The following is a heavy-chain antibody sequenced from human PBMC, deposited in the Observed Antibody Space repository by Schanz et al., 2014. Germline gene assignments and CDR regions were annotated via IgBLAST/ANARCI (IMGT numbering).Heavy chain of an antibody. J-gene: IGHJ4*02. Sequence: QLQLVQSGAEVKKPGSSVKVSCKLSGGTFSSYTISWMRQAPGQGLEWMGKIIPVLNIATYAQRFQGRVTVTRDTSRSTVYMELSSLRSEDTAVYYCARAPTAYCSDTSCLGTPFDYWGQGTLVTVSS. CDR2: IIPVLNIA. CDR1: GGTFSSYT. D-gene: IGHD2-2*01. CDR3: ARAPTAYCSDTSCLGTPFDY. V-gene: IGHV1-69*02.